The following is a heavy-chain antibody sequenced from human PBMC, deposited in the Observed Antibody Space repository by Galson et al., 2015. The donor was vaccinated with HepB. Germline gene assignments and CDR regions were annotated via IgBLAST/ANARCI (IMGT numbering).Heavy chain of an antibody. J-gene: IGHJ4*02. V-gene: IGHV3-48*01. Sequence: SLRLSCAASGFSFRSYSMNWVRQAPGKGLEWVSYIRSSGSTTHYADSVKGRFTISRDNVRNSLYLQMNSLRAEDTALYYCARELYSGFDVDYWGQGTLVTVSS. CDR3: ARELYSGFDVDY. D-gene: IGHD5-12*01. CDR2: IRSSGSTT. CDR1: GFSFRSYS.